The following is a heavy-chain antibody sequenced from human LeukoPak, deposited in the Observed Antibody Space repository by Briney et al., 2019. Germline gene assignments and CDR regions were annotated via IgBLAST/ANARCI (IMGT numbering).Heavy chain of an antibody. J-gene: IGHJ4*02. D-gene: IGHD3-22*01. CDR2: IYHSGST. CDR1: GGSISSSSYY. V-gene: IGHV4-39*07. Sequence: SETLSLTCTVSGGSISSSSYYWGWIRQPPGKGLEWIGEIYHSGSTNYNPSLKSRVTISVDKSKNQFSLKLSPVTAADTAVYYCARSIRGYYQDYWGQGTLVTVSS. CDR3: ARSIRGYYQDY.